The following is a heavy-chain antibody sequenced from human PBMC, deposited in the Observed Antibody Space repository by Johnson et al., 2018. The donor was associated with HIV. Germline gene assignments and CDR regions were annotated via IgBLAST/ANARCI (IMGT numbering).Heavy chain of an antibody. V-gene: IGHV3-20*04. CDR1: GFTFDDYG. CDR3: ARECQYYYDSSGCTYDAFDI. Sequence: VQLVESGGGVVRPGGFLRLSCAASGFTFDDYGMSWVRQAPGKGLEWVSGINSDGSSTSYADSVKGRFTISRDNAKNTLYLQMNSLRAEDTAVYYCARECQYYYDSSGCTYDAFDIWGQGTMVTVSS. CDR2: INSDGSST. D-gene: IGHD3-22*01. J-gene: IGHJ3*02.